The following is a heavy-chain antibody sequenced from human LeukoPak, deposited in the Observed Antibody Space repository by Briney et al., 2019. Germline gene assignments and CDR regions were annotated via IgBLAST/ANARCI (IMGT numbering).Heavy chain of an antibody. V-gene: IGHV4-34*01. D-gene: IGHD4-17*01. J-gene: IGHJ4*02. CDR3: ARMTTGHDF. Sequence: SETLSLTCAVSGTSFSSYYWSWIRQPPGKGLEWIGEVNHSGYTNDNPSLKSRVTISVDTSKNQLSLRLRSVTAADTGVYFCARMTTGHDFWGQGTLVTLSS. CDR1: GTSFSSYY. CDR2: VNHSGYT.